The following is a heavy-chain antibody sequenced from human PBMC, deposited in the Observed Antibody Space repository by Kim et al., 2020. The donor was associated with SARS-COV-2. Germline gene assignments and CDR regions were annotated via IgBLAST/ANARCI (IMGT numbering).Heavy chain of an antibody. V-gene: IGHV3-23*01. J-gene: IGHJ6*02. CDR3: AKVGIMGGYHYFYYYAMGV. CDR2: ISGGALNK. D-gene: IGHD2-21*01. Sequence: GGSPRLSCVASGFTFDTYAMSWVRQAPGKGLEWVSVISGGALNKYYADSVRGRFTISRDNSKSTLYLQMNSLRDEDTALYYCAKVGIMGGYHYFYYYAMGVWGRGPTVTVSS. CDR1: GFTFDTYA.